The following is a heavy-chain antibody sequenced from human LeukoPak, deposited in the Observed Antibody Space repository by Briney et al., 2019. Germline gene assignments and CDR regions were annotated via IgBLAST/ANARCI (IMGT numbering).Heavy chain of an antibody. CDR1: GGTFSTYA. V-gene: IGHV1-69*13. D-gene: IGHD3-22*01. CDR3: ARDLRYYDSSGYTGYYYGMDV. CDR2: IIPIFGTA. J-gene: IGHJ6*02. Sequence: ASVKVSCKASGGTFSTYAISWVRQAPGQGLEWMGGIIPIFGTANYAQKFQGRVTITADESTSTAYMELSSLRSEDTAVYYCARDLRYYDSSGYTGYYYGMDVWGQGTTVTVSS.